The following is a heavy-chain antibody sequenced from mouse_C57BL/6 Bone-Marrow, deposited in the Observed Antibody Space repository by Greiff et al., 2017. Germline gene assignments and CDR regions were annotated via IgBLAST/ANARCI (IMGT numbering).Heavy chain of an antibody. V-gene: IGHV2-2*01. Sequence: VKVVESGPGLVQPSQSLSITCTVSGFSLTSYGVHWVRQSPGKGLEWLGVIWSGGSTDYNAAFISRLSISKDNSKSQVFFKMNSLQADDTAIYYWGGRGGGFAYWGQGTLVTVSA. CDR2: IWSGGST. J-gene: IGHJ3*01. CDR3: GGRGGGFAY. CDR1: GFSLTSYG.